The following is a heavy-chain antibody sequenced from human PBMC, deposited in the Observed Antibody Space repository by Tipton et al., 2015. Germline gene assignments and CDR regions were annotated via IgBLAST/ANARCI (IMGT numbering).Heavy chain of an antibody. CDR3: AGELSIYDSAWGSYYKPRGFDP. CDR2: ISSGSNTK. CDR1: GFTFSSNS. D-gene: IGHD3-16*01. J-gene: IGHJ5*02. Sequence: SLRLSCAASGFTFSSNSMNWVRQAPGKGLEWMSFISSGSNTKYYAGSVKGRFTISRDNAKNSLYLQMNSLRDEDTAVYYCAGELSIYDSAWGSYYKPRGFDPWGQGILVTVSS. V-gene: IGHV3-48*02.